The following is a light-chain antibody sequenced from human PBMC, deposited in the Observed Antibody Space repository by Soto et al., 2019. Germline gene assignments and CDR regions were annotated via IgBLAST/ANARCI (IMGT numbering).Light chain of an antibody. CDR2: GTS. V-gene: IGLV7-43*01. CDR1: TGAVTSGDY. CDR3: LLYYGGAQLV. Sequence: QTVVTQEPSLTVSPGGTVTLTCASDTGAVTSGDYPNWFQQKPGQAPRALIYGTSNKHSWTPARFSGSLLGGKAALTLSGVQPEDVAEYYCLLYYGGAQLVFGGGTKLTVL. J-gene: IGLJ2*01.